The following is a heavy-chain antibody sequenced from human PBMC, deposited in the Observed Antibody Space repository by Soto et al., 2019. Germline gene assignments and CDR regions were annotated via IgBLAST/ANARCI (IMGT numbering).Heavy chain of an antibody. CDR2: ISAYNGNT. CDR3: AKHDYGDYVLDY. J-gene: IGHJ4*02. V-gene: IGHV1-18*01. D-gene: IGHD4-17*01. Sequence: ASVKVSCKASGYTFTCYGISWVRQAPGQGLEWMGWISAYNGNTNYAQKLQGRVTMTTDTSTSTAYMELRSLRSDDTAVYYCAKHDYGDYVLDYWGQGTLVTVSS. CDR1: GYTFTCYG.